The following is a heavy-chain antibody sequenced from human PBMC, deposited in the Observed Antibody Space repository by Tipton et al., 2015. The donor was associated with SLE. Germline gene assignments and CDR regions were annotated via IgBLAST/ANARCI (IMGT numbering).Heavy chain of an antibody. CDR2: ISHTGST. V-gene: IGHV4-4*01. CDR3: ARRTVAARGAQCGAVFDL. D-gene: IGHD2-15*01. Sequence: SLRLSCGISGGSLSTNDFWSWVRQLPGKGLEWIAEISHTGSTNVNSSLKSRVSISVETSKNQISLKLSSVTAADTAVYFCARRTVAARGAQCGAVFDLWGQATAVIVPS. CDR1: GGSLSTNDF. J-gene: IGHJ3*01.